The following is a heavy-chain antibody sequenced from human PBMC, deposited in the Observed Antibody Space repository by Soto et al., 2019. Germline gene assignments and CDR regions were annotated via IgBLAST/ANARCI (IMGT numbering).Heavy chain of an antibody. J-gene: IGHJ4*02. Sequence: QVQLVESGGGVVQPGRSLRLSCAASGFTFSSYGMHWVRQAPGKGLEWVAVIWYDGSNKYYADSVKGRFTISRDNSKNPLYLQMNSLRAEDTAVYYCARENNRQTVFDYWGQGTLVTVSS. V-gene: IGHV3-33*01. D-gene: IGHD1-1*01. CDR3: ARENNRQTVFDY. CDR1: GFTFSSYG. CDR2: IWYDGSNK.